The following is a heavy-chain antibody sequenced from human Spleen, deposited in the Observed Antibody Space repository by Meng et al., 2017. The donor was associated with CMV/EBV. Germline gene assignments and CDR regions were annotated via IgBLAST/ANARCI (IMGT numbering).Heavy chain of an antibody. Sequence: GESLKISCTASGFTFGDYAMSWVRQAPGKGLEWVANIKRDGSETYYVDSVKGRFTISRDNAKSSLFLQMNSLRAEDTAVYYCAASIWEVTTSAWGQGTLVTVSS. D-gene: IGHD4-17*01. CDR2: IKRDGSET. CDR1: GFTFGDYA. V-gene: IGHV3-7*01. J-gene: IGHJ5*02. CDR3: AASIWEVTTSA.